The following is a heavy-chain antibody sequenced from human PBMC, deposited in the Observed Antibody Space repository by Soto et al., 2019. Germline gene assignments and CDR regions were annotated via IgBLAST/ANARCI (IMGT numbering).Heavy chain of an antibody. CDR1: GGSMRNYF. D-gene: IGHD6-13*01. CDR3: AAGEASSRNLAPYYLDF. V-gene: IGHV4-59*01. J-gene: IGHJ4*02. CDR2: IHYSGTT. Sequence: AEALSLTCTLSGGSMRNYFWTWIRQPPGKGLEWIGYIHYSGTTSFFPSYNPSLRSRVTISEDTSKNQFSLKLLSVTTADTAVYFCAAGEASSRNLAPYYLDFWGPGTLVTVSS.